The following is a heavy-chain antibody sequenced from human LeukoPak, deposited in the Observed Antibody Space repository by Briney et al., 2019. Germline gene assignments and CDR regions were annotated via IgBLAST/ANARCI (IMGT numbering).Heavy chain of an antibody. D-gene: IGHD1-26*01. CDR3: ARLLASVSGSYSGYPHAFDI. Sequence: PSETLSLTCAVYGGSFSGYYWSWIRQPPGKGLEWIGEINHSGSTNYNPSLKSRVTISVDTSKNQFSLKLSSVTAAGTAVYYCARLLASVSGSYSGYPHAFDIWGQGTMVTVSS. CDR2: INHSGST. V-gene: IGHV4-34*01. CDR1: GGSFSGYY. J-gene: IGHJ3*02.